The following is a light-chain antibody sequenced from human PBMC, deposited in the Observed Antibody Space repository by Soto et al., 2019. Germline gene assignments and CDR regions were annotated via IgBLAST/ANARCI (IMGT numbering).Light chain of an antibody. CDR3: QQYDNLPFT. Sequence: DIPMTQSPSSLSASVGDRVTITCQASEDIRHYLNWYQQRPGKAPKLLIYDASNMETGVPSRFSGGGSGTDFTFTITSLQPEDFATYYCQQYDNLPFTFGPGTKVDIK. V-gene: IGKV1-33*01. J-gene: IGKJ3*01. CDR2: DAS. CDR1: EDIRHY.